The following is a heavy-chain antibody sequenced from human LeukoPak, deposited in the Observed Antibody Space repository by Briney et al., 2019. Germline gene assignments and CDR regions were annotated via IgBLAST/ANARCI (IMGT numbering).Heavy chain of an antibody. J-gene: IGHJ6*03. CDR1: GGTFSSYA. CDR3: ARAGRAGEYYYYYMDV. V-gene: IGHV1-69*05. Sequence: SVKVSCKASGGTFSSYAISWVRQAPGQGLEWMGGIIPIFGTANYAQKFQGRVTITTDESTSTAYMGLSSLRSEDTAVYYCARAGRAGEYYYYYMDVWGKGTTVTVSS. CDR2: IIPIFGTA. D-gene: IGHD3-16*01.